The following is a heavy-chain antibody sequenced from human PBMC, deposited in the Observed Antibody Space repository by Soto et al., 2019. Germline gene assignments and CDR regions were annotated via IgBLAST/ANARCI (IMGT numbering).Heavy chain of an antibody. Sequence: EVQLLESGGGLVQRGGSLRLSCAASGFAFSSSAMSWVRQAPGQGLEWVSGIRGSGDSTDYADSVKGRFTISRDNSKNTLYLQMNSLRAEDTAVYYCAKGPYSSASYYFDYWGQGTLVTVSS. V-gene: IGHV3-23*01. CDR3: AKGPYSSASYYFDY. CDR2: IRGSGDST. J-gene: IGHJ4*02. CDR1: GFAFSSSA. D-gene: IGHD6-19*01.